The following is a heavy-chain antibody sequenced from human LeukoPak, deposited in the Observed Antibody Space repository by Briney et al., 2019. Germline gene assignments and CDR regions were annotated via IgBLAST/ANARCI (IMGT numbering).Heavy chain of an antibody. V-gene: IGHV3-53*05. D-gene: IGHD1-26*01. Sequence: GGSLRLSCAASGFSVTNNYMSWIRQAPGKGLEWVSVTYSGGRTYYADSVKGRFTISRDNSKNTQYLQMNSLRAEDTAVYYCAKDRGWELLYLDYWGQGTLVTVSS. CDR2: TYSGGRT. CDR1: GFSVTNNY. J-gene: IGHJ4*02. CDR3: AKDRGWELLYLDY.